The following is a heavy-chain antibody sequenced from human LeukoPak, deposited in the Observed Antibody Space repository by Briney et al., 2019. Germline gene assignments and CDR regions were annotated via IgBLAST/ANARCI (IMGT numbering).Heavy chain of an antibody. CDR3: AREGRWVGWFDL. J-gene: IGHJ5*02. CDR1: GFSFTNYA. Sequence: GGSLRLSCSASGFSFTNYAMSWVRQAPGKGLQWVAVISSSDNSIYYAESVKGRVTVSRDNSRNTSYLQMDSLRADDTATYYCAREGRWVGWFDLWGQGALLAVSS. V-gene: IGHV3-23*01. D-gene: IGHD1-26*01. CDR2: ISSSDNSI.